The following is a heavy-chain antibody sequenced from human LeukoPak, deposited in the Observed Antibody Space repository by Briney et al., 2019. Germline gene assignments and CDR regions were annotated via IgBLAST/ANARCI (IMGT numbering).Heavy chain of an antibody. V-gene: IGHV3-66*01. CDR1: GLTVSTNY. D-gene: IGHD2-15*01. CDR3: AKAPVTTCSGAYCYPFDY. CDR2: IYSGGST. J-gene: IGHJ4*02. Sequence: GGSLRLSCAASGLTVSTNYMSWVRQAPGKGLEWVSVIYSGGSTYYADSVKGRFTISRDNSKNTLYLQMNSLRAEDAAVYYCAKAPVTTCSGAYCYPFDYWGQGTLVTVSS.